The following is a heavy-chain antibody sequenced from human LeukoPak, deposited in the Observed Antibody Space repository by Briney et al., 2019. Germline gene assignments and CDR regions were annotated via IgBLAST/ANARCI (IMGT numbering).Heavy chain of an antibody. CDR2: IKPDGSEK. V-gene: IGHV3-7*01. Sequence: GGSLRLSCAASGFTFSSYDMNWVRQAPGKGLEWVANIKPDGSEKYYVDSVKGRFTVSRDNTKNSLYLQMNSLRVEDTALYYCARWWATSASIFIDYWGQGTLVTVSS. D-gene: IGHD3-3*02. J-gene: IGHJ4*02. CDR3: ARWWATSASIFIDY. CDR1: GFTFSSYD.